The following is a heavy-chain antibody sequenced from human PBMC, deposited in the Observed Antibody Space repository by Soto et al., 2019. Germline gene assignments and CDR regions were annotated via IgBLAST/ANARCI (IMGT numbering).Heavy chain of an antibody. CDR2: ISYDGSNK. D-gene: IGHD5-12*01. V-gene: IGHV3-30-3*01. CDR3: ARDSELGWLQLSFDY. Sequence: QVQLVESGGGVVQPGRSLRLSCAASGFTFSSYAMHWVRQAPGKGLEWVAVISYDGSNKYYADSVKGRFTISRDNSKNTLYLQMNSLRAEDTAVYYCARDSELGWLQLSFDYWGQGTLVTVSS. J-gene: IGHJ4*02. CDR1: GFTFSSYA.